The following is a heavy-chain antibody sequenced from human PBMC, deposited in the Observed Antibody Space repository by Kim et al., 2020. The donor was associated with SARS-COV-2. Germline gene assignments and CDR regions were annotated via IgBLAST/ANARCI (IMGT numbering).Heavy chain of an antibody. J-gene: IGHJ6*02. CDR1: RFTFSICD. V-gene: IGHV3-30*03. CDR3: ARDVTGMRTMEV. D-gene: IGHD2-21*02. Sequence: GGSLRLSCVTSRFTFSICDMYWVRQAPGKGLEWVAGIESDGSETYYMESVKGRFTVSRDDSKKTLYLQMNSLTPEDTAVYYCARDVTGMRTMEVWGQGTTVTVSS. CDR2: IESDGSET.